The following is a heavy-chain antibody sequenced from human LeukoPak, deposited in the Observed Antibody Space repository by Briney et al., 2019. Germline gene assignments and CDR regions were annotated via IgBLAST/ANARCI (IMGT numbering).Heavy chain of an antibody. CDR2: ISYDGSNK. CDR3: ARDDYGGNSGSFDY. Sequence: GGSLRLSCAAPGFTFSSYAMHWVRQAPGKGLEWVAVISYDGSNKYYADSVKGRFTISRDNSKNTLYLQMNSLRAEDTAVYYCARDDYGGNSGSFDYWGQGTLVTVSS. D-gene: IGHD4-23*01. J-gene: IGHJ4*02. V-gene: IGHV3-30-3*01. CDR1: GFTFSSYA.